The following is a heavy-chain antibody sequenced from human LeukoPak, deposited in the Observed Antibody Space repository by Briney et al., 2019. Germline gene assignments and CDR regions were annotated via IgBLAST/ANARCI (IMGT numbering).Heavy chain of an antibody. CDR2: ISSFSSYI. J-gene: IGHJ6*03. V-gene: IGHV3-21*04. D-gene: IGHD6-13*01. CDR3: ARVWSGSSWSAYYYYYMDV. CDR1: EFTFSSYN. Sequence: GGSLRLSCAASEFTFSSYNMNWVRQAPGKGLEWVSSISSFSSYIYYADSVKGRFTISRDNAKNSLYLQMSSLRAEDTAVYYCARVWSGSSWSAYYYYYMDVWGKGTTVTVSS.